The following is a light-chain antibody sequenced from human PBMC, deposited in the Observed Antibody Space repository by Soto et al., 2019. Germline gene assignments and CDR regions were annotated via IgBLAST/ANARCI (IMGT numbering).Light chain of an antibody. CDR3: QQNYETHRT. CDR1: QSVLHSSNNKHY. J-gene: IGKJ1*01. V-gene: IGKV4-1*01. Sequence: DIVMTQSPDSLAVSLGERATINCKSSQSVLHSSNNKHYLAWFQQKPGQPPKVLLYWASTRESGVPDRFNGSGYGTDFTLTINSLQAEEVAVYYCQQNYETHRTFGPGTKVDIK. CDR2: WAS.